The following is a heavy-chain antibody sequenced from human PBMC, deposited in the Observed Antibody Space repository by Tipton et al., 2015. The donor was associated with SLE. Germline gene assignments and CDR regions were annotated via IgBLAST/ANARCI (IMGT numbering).Heavy chain of an antibody. V-gene: IGHV4-39*01. CDR3: ARHDYGDYGYFDY. CDR2: IYYSGST. Sequence: LRLSCTVSGGSISSSSYYWGWIRQPPGKGLEWIGSIYYSGSTYYNPSLKSRVTISVDTSKNQFSLKLSSVTAADTAVYYCARHDYGDYGYFDYWGRGTLVTVSS. J-gene: IGHJ4*02. D-gene: IGHD4-17*01. CDR1: GGSISSSSYY.